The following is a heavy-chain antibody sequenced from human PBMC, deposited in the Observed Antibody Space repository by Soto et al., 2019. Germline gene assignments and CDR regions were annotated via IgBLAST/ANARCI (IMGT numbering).Heavy chain of an antibody. V-gene: IGHV3-23*01. J-gene: IGHJ4*02. CDR1: GFTFSAYS. D-gene: IGHD6-13*01. CDR2: ISGSDGST. CDR3: AKEAAAGLYFFDY. Sequence: GGSLRLSCAASGFTFSAYSMSWVRQAPGKGLGWVSTISGSDGSTYYADPVKGRFTISRDSSRNTLYLQMNSLRAEDTAVYYCAKEAAAGLYFFDYWGQGTLVTVSS.